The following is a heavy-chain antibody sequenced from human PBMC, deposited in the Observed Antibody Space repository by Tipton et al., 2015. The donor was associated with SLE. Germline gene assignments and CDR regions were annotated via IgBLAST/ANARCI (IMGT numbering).Heavy chain of an antibody. CDR3: ARARGYSYGYGPYYYMDV. D-gene: IGHD5-18*01. V-gene: IGHV4-59*01. Sequence: TLSLTCTVSGGSISSYYWSWIRQPPGKGLEWIGYIYYSGSTNYNPSLKSRVTISVDTSKNQFSLKLSSVTAADTAVYYCARARGYSYGYGPYYYMDVWGKGTTVTVSS. CDR1: GGSISSYY. J-gene: IGHJ6*03. CDR2: IYYSGST.